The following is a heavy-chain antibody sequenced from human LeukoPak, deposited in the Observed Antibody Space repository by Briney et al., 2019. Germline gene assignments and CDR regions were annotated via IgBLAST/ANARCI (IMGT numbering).Heavy chain of an antibody. J-gene: IGHJ6*03. Sequence: SETLSLTCTVSGGSISSYYWTSIRQPAGKGLEWIGRIYTTGSTNYNPSLNSRVTMSVDTSKNQCSLKLSSVTAADTAVYYCARRSGIAVAGTWYYYMDVWGKGTTVTVSS. CDR1: GGSISSYY. CDR2: IYTTGST. V-gene: IGHV4-4*07. D-gene: IGHD6-19*01. CDR3: ARRSGIAVAGTWYYYMDV.